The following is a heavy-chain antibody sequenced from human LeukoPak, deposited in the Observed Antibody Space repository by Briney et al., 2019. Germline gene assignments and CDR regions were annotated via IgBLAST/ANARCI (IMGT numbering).Heavy chain of an antibody. CDR3: ARDRHSGYGSAWYDH. D-gene: IGHD6-25*01. V-gene: IGHV1-18*01. CDR1: GYTFTSYG. J-gene: IGHJ5*02. CDR2: VSGYNGDT. Sequence: GASVKVSCKASGYTFTSYGVTCVRQAPGQGLEWMGWVSGYNGDTDYAQNLQGRVTMTIATSTSTAYMELRSLISDDTAVYFCARDRHSGYGSAWYDHWGQGTLVTVSS.